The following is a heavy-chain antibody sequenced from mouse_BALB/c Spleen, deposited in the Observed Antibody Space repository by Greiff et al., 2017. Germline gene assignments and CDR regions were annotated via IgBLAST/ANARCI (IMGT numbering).Heavy chain of an antibody. CDR3: ARHYYGRGYDY. CDR1: GFTFSSFG. V-gene: IGHV5-17*02. Sequence: EVQVVESGGGLVQPGGSRKLSCAASGFTFSSFGMHWVRQAPEKGLEWVAYISSGSSTIYYADTVKGRFTISRDNPKNTLFLQMTSLRSEDTAMYYCARHYYGRGYDYWGQGTTLTVSS. CDR2: ISSGSSTI. D-gene: IGHD1-2*01. J-gene: IGHJ2*01.